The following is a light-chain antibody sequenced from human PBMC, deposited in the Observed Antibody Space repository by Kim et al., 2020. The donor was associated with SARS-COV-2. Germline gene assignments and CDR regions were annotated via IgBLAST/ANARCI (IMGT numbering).Light chain of an antibody. CDR1: QSGSSNY. J-gene: IGKJ2*03. CDR3: QQDGSSPSYS. CDR2: GAT. Sequence: PGERDHLPRRASQSGSSNYLGWYQQKPGQAPKLLIYGATSRANGIPDKFSGRGAGTDFTLPISRLEAEDFAVYYCQQDGSSPSYSFGKGTKGEI. V-gene: IGKV3-20*01.